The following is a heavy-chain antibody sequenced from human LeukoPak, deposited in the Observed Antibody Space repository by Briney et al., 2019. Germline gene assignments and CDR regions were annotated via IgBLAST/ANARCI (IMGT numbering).Heavy chain of an antibody. CDR1: GFTFRGYA. D-gene: IGHD6-19*01. Sequence: PGGSLGLSCAASGFTFRGYAMSWVRQAPGKGLEWVSLISGSGGSAYYADSVKGRFTISRDNSQNTLYVQMNSLRAEDTAVYYCAKDQGYSSAWYSRDGFDMWGQGTMVTVSS. CDR2: ISGSGGSA. CDR3: AKDQGYSSAWYSRDGFDM. V-gene: IGHV3-23*01. J-gene: IGHJ3*02.